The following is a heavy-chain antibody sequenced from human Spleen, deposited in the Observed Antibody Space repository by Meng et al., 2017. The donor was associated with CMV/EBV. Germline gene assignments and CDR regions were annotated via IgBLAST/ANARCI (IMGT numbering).Heavy chain of an antibody. Sequence: SCKASAYTFTDYYMHWVRQAPGQGLEWMGWIDPNSGGTNYAQKFQGRVTMTRDTSISTAYMELNRLRSDDTAIYYCAKKKWLQSYFDYWGQGTLVTVSS. V-gene: IGHV1-2*02. CDR2: IDPNSGGT. CDR1: AYTFTDYY. D-gene: IGHD5-24*01. CDR3: AKKKWLQSYFDY. J-gene: IGHJ4*02.